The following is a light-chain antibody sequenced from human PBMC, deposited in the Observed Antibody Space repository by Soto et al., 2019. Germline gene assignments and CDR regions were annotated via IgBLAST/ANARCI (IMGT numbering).Light chain of an antibody. CDR2: NVS. CDR3: CSYAGSRTYV. V-gene: IGLV2-23*02. J-gene: IGLJ1*01. Sequence: QSVLTQPASVSGSPGQSISISCSGTSSDVGSYTLVSWYQHHPGRAPKLMIYNVSKRPSGISNRFSGSKSGNTASLTISGLQAEDEADYYCCSYAGSRTYVFGTGTKLTVL. CDR1: SSDVGSYTL.